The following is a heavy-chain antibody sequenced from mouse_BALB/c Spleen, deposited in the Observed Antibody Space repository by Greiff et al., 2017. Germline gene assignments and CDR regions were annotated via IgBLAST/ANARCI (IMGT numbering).Heavy chain of an antibody. D-gene: IGHD1-2*01. CDR1: GFSLTSYG. CDR3: ARALLRLGYAMDY. V-gene: IGHV2-9*02. CDR2: IWAGGST. Sequence: VQLQESGPGLVAPSQSLSITCTVSGFSLTSYGVHWVRQPPGKGLEWLGVIWAGGSTNYNSALMSRLSISKDNSKSQVFLKMNSLQTDDTAMYYCARALLRLGYAMDYWGQGTSVTVSS. J-gene: IGHJ4*01.